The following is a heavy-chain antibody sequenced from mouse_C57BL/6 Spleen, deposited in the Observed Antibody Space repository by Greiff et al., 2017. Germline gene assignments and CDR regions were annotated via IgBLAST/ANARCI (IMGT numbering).Heavy chain of an antibody. CDR3: ARGGYYGSSS. CDR2: IYPSDSET. V-gene: IGHV1-61*01. CDR1: GYTFTSYW. D-gene: IGHD1-1*01. J-gene: IGHJ2*01. Sequence: QVQLQQPGAELVRPGSSVQLSCKASGYTFTSYWMDWVKQRPGQGLEWIGNIYPSDSETPSNQKFKDKATLTVDKSSSTAYMQLSSLTSEDSAVYYCARGGYYGSSSWGQGTTLTVSS.